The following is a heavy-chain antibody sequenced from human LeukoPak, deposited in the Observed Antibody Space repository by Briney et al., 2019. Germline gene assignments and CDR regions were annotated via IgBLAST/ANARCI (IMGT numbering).Heavy chain of an antibody. CDR2: IYYSGST. CDR1: GGSISSYY. J-gene: IGHJ4*02. V-gene: IGHV4-59*01. CDR3: ASLNMAYSLDY. D-gene: IGHD2-15*01. Sequence: SETLSLTCTVSGGSISSYYWSWIRQPPGKGLEWIGYIYYSGSTNYSPSLKSRVTISVDTSKNQFSLKLSSVTAADTAVYYCASLNMAYSLDYWGQGTLVTVSS.